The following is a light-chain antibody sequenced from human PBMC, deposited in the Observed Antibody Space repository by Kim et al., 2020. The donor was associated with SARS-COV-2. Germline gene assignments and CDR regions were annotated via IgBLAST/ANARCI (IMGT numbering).Light chain of an antibody. CDR3: QHRMNWPIT. CDR2: AAS. J-gene: IGKJ5*01. Sequence: EIVLTQSPATLSLSTGERATLSCRASQSVSSYLAWYQQKPGQAPRLLIYAASNRATGIPARFSASGSGTDFTLTVSSLEPEDFAVYYCQHRMNWPITFGQGTRLEIK. V-gene: IGKV3-11*01. CDR1: QSVSSY.